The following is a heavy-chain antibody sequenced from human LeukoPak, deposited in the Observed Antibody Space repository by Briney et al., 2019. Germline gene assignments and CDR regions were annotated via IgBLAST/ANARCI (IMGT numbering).Heavy chain of an antibody. D-gene: IGHD3-16*01. CDR3: ARLGEKADFDY. J-gene: IGHJ4*02. CDR2: IKQDGSES. CDR1: GFTFSSYW. V-gene: IGHV3-7*01. Sequence: GGSLRLSCAASGFTFSSYWMSWVRQAPGKGLEWVTNIKQDGSESYYVDSVKGRFTFSRDNAKNSLYLQINSLRAEDTAVYYCARLGEKADFDYWGQGTLVTVSS.